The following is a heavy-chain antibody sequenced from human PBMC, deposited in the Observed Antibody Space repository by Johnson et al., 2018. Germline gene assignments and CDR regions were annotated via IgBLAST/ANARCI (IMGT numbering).Heavy chain of an antibody. CDR3: ARGRHRIMGYYYGMDV. D-gene: IGHD2/OR15-2a*01. Sequence: VQLVQSGGGLVKPGGSLRLSCAASGFTFSSYSMNWVRQAPGKGLEWVSSISRPSAYIFHADSVKGRFTISKDTAKNSLYLQMNSLRPEDTALYYCARGRHRIMGYYYGMDVWGQGTTVTVAS. J-gene: IGHJ6*02. V-gene: IGHV3-21*04. CDR2: ISRPSAYI. CDR1: GFTFSSYS.